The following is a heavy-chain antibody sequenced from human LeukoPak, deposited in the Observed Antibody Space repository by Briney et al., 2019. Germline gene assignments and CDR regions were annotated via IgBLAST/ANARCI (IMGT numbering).Heavy chain of an antibody. V-gene: IGHV3-30*18. CDR2: ISYDGSNK. J-gene: IGHJ4*02. CDR3: AKNDFDY. Sequence: PGGSLRLSCAASGFTFSSYGMHWVRQAPGKGLEWVAVISYDGSNKYYADSVKGRFTISRDNSKNTLYLQMNSLRAGDTAVYYCAKNDFDYWGQGTLVTVSS. CDR1: GFTFSSYG.